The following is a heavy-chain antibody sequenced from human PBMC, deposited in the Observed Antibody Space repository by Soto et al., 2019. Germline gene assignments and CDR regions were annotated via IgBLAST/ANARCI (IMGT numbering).Heavy chain of an antibody. CDR2: VNHSGTT. CDR3: ARERRPYYYDSSGYYAKTWYYYCMDV. J-gene: IGHJ6*04. D-gene: IGHD3-22*01. V-gene: IGHV4-34*01. CDR1: AGSFSGYY. Sequence: PSETLSLTCAVSAGSFSGYYWTWIRQGPGKGLEWIGEVNHSGTTNYNPSLNSRVSVSVDTSKNQFSLKLPSVTAADTAVYYCARERRPYYYDSSGYYAKTWYYYCMDVWGKGTTVTVSS.